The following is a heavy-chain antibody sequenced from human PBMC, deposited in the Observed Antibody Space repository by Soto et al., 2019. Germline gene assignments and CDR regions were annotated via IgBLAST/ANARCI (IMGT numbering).Heavy chain of an antibody. CDR2: ISSSGSTI. V-gene: IGHV3-11*01. CDR1: GFTFSDYY. Sequence: TGGSLRLSCAASGFTFSDYYMSWIRQAPGKGLEWVSYISSSGSTIYYADSVKGRFTISRDNAKNSLYLQMNSLRAEDTAVYYCARLDILVVVAATGEFFDYWGQGTLVTVYS. J-gene: IGHJ4*02. D-gene: IGHD2-15*01. CDR3: ARLDILVVVAATGEFFDY.